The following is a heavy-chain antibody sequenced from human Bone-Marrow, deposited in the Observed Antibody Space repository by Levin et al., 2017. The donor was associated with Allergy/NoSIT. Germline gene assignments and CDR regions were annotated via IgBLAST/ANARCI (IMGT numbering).Heavy chain of an antibody. J-gene: IGHJ2*01. CDR1: GGSISSGAYY. CDR2: IHSSGP. D-gene: IGHD4-17*01. V-gene: IGHV4-31*03. CDR3: ARERTTARYFDL. Sequence: SQTLSLTCTVSGGSISSGAYYWSWIRQPPGKGLEWVGYIHSSGPYYNASLKSRVTISVDTSKNHFSLKVNSVTAADTAVYYCARERTTARYFDLWGRGTLVTVSS.